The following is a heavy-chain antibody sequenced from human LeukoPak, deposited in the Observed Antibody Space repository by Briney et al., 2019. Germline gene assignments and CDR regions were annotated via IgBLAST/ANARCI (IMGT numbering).Heavy chain of an antibody. CDR1: GFTFSSYA. CDR3: AKDEGRSEGGSSGYYSPHDY. D-gene: IGHD3-22*01. CDR2: ISGSGGST. V-gene: IGHV3-23*01. Sequence: PGGSLRLSCAASGFTFSSYAMSWVRQAPGKGLEWVSAISGSGGSTYYADSVKGRFTISRDNSKNTLYLQMNSLRAEDTAVYYCAKDEGRSEGGSSGYYSPHDYWGQGTLVTVSS. J-gene: IGHJ4*02.